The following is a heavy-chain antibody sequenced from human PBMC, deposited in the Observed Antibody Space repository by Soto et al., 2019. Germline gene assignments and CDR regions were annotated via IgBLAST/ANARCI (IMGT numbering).Heavy chain of an antibody. J-gene: IGHJ4*02. Sequence: PSETLSLTCTVSGGSISSRGYYWGWIRQPPGKGLEWIGTIYYSGSTYYNPSLKSRVTISVDRSKNQFSLKLSSVTAADTAVYYCARRGGVGATTYDYWGQGTLVTVSS. V-gene: IGHV4-39*01. CDR1: GGSISSRGYY. CDR2: IYYSGST. D-gene: IGHD1-26*01. CDR3: ARRGGVGATTYDY.